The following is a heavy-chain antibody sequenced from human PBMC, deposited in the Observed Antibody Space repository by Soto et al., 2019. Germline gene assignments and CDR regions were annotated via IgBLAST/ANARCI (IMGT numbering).Heavy chain of an antibody. CDR2: IIPIFGTA. D-gene: IGHD3-16*01. CDR3: ASSRLGGTGYYYGMVG. Sequence: QVQLVQSGAEVKKPGSSVKVSCKASGGTFSSYAISWVRQAPGQGLEWMGGIIPIFGTADYAQKFQGRVTISAXXXPXXAYMVLGSLRCEDTAVYYCASSRLGGTGYYYGMVGRGPGTTLTVSS. CDR1: GGTFSSYA. V-gene: IGHV1-69*12. J-gene: IGHJ6*02.